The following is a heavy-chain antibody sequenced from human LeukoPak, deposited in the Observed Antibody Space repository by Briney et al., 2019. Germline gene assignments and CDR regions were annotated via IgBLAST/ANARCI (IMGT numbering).Heavy chain of an antibody. J-gene: IGHJ3*02. Sequence: SETLSLTCTGSGVSIISYYWSWIRQPAGKGLEGIGRIYTSGSTNYNPSLKSRVTMSVDTSKNQFSLKLSSVTAADTAVYYCARDSPRAFDIWGQGTMVTVSS. V-gene: IGHV4-4*07. CDR3: ARDSPRAFDI. CDR1: GVSIISYY. CDR2: IYTSGST.